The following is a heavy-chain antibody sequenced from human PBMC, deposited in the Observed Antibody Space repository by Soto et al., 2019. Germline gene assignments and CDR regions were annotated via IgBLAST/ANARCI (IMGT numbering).Heavy chain of an antibody. CDR1: GYTFTSYG. V-gene: IGHV1-18*01. D-gene: IGHD6-13*01. CDR2: ISAYNGNT. Sequence: QVQLVQSGAEVKKPGASVKVSCKASGYTFTSYGISWVRQAPGQGLEWMGWISAYNGNTNYAQKLQGRVTMTTHRSTSTDYRELKNLRPDDAAVYYCARDRLVPMAEAGTEAEDHWGQGTLVHVSP. J-gene: IGHJ4*02. CDR3: ARDRLVPMAEAGTEAEDH.